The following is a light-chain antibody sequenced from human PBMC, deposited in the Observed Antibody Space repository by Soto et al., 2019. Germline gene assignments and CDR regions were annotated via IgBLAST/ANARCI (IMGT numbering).Light chain of an antibody. Sequence: QSVLTQPPSASGTPGQRVTISCSGSSSNIGSNTVNWYQQLPGTAPKLLIYNNNQRPSGVPDRFSGSKSGTSASLAISGLPSEDEAHYYSAAWDDSLNGLVFATGTKLTVL. J-gene: IGLJ1*01. CDR1: SSNIGSNT. CDR2: NNN. V-gene: IGLV1-44*01. CDR3: AAWDDSLNGLV.